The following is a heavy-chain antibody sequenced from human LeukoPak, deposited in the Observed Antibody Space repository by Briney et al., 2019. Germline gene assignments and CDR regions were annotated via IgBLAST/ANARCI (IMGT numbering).Heavy chain of an antibody. Sequence: PGGSLRLSCVASGFTFNNYAMSWVRQAPGKGLEWVSSISTSGGSTYYADSVKGRFTISSDNSKNTLFLQLSSLRAEDTAVYYCAKGVDWYYFDYWGQGTLVTVSS. V-gene: IGHV3-23*01. D-gene: IGHD3-9*01. J-gene: IGHJ4*02. CDR1: GFTFNNYA. CDR3: AKGVDWYYFDY. CDR2: ISTSGGST.